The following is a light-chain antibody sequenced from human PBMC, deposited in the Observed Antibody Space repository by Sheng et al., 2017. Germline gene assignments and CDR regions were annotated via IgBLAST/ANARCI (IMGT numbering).Light chain of an antibody. CDR3: QQRGAWPFT. J-gene: IGKJ3*01. V-gene: IGKV3-11*01. CDR2: DAS. CDR1: QSVDNY. Sequence: EVVLTQSPATLSLSPGERATLSCRASQSVDNYLAWYQQKPGQAPRLLIYDASNRAPGIPARFSGSGSGTDFTLTISSLEPEDFAVYFCQQRGAWPFTFGPGSKLDVK.